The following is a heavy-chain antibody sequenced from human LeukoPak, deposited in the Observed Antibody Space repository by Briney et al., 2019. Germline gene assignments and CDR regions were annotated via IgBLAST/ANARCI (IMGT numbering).Heavy chain of an antibody. CDR1: GYTFTSYG. CDR2: ISGYDDNK. CDR3: ARVNRWWATTGYFQH. D-gene: IGHD2-15*01. Sequence: ASVKASCKASGYTFTSYGISWVRQAPGQGLEWMGWISGYDDNKNYAQKFQGRVTMTTDTSTNTAYMELRSLRSDDTAVYYCARVNRWWATTGYFQHWGQGTLVTVSS. J-gene: IGHJ1*01. V-gene: IGHV1-18*01.